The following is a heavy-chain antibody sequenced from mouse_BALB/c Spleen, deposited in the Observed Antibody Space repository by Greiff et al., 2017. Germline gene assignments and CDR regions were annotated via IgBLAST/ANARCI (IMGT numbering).Heavy chain of an antibody. V-gene: IGHV5-9-4*01. Sequence: EVKLMESGGGLVKPGGSLKLSCAASGFTFSSYAMSWVRQSPEKRLEWVAEISSGGSYTYYPDTVTGRFTISRDNAKNTLYLEMSSLRSEDTAMYYCAREGDGNYPYYFDYWGQGTTRTVSS. CDR2: ISSGGSYT. J-gene: IGHJ2*01. CDR1: GFTFSSYA. CDR3: AREGDGNYPYYFDY. D-gene: IGHD2-1*01.